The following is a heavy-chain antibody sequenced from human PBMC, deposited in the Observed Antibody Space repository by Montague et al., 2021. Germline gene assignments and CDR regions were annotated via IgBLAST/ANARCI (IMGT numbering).Heavy chain of an antibody. J-gene: IGHJ4*02. CDR1: GGSISSSTHY. V-gene: IGHV4-39*01. Sequence: SETLSLTCTVSGGSISSSTHYWGWIRQPPGKGLDWIGSIFRNGDSFYNPSLKSPVIISVDTSGNQFSLRLTSVTAADTAVYFCARHWEGGGCTRAIEYWGQGTLVTVSS. CDR2: IFRNGDS. CDR3: ARHWEGGGCTRAIEY. D-gene: IGHD2-8*01.